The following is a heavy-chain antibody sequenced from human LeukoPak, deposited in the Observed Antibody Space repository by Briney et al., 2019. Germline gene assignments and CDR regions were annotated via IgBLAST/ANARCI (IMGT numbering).Heavy chain of an antibody. CDR3: AGTYCSGGSCPPRSLAFDI. D-gene: IGHD2-15*01. J-gene: IGHJ3*02. V-gene: IGHV3-9*01. CDR1: GFTFDDYA. Sequence: GGSLRLSCAASGFTFDDYAMHWVRQAPGKGLEWVSGISWNSGSIGYADSVKGRFTISRDNAKNSLYLQMNSLRAEDTAVYYCAGTYCSGGSCPPRSLAFDIWGQGTMVTVSS. CDR2: ISWNSGSI.